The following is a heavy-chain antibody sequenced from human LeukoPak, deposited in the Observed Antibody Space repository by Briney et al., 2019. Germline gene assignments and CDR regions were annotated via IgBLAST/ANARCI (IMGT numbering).Heavy chain of an antibody. CDR3: ARGGSGSYYNGYNWFDP. V-gene: IGHV7-4-1*02. Sequence: ASVKVSCKASGYTFTSYAMNWVRQAPGQGLEWMGWINTNTGNPTYAQGFTGRFVFSLDTSVSTAYLQISSLKAEDTAVYYCARGGSGSYYNGYNWFDPWGQGTLVTVSS. CDR2: INTNTGNP. D-gene: IGHD3-10*01. J-gene: IGHJ5*02. CDR1: GYTFTSYA.